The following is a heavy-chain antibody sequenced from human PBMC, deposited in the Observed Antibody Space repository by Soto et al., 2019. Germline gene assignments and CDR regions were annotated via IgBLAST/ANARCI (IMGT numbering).Heavy chain of an antibody. J-gene: IGHJ4*02. CDR3: ARVYYYDSSGTVPY. CDR1: GFTFSSYA. V-gene: IGHV3-30-3*01. D-gene: IGHD3-22*01. CDR2: ISYDGSNK. Sequence: GGSLRLSCAASGFTFSSYAMHWVRQAPGKGLEWVAVISYDGSNKYYADSVKGRFTISRDNSKNTLYLQMNSLRAEDTAVYYCARVYYYDSSGTVPYWGQGTLVTVSS.